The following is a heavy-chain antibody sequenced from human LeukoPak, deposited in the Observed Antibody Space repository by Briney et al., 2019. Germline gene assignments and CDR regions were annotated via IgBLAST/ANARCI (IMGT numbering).Heavy chain of an antibody. J-gene: IGHJ5*02. D-gene: IGHD3-10*01. V-gene: IGHV1-2*02. Sequence: ASVKDAFKASGYTFRVYYLRRVRQAPGQGLEWMGWINPNDGGTNYAQKFQGRVILTRDTSISTAYMELNGLTSDDTAVYYCGRDAEGASGWFAACGQATLVTVSS. CDR2: INPNDGGT. CDR3: GRDAEGASGWFAA. CDR1: GYTFRVYY.